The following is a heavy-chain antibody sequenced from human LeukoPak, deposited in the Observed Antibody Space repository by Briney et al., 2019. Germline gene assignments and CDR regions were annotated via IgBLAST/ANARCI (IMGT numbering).Heavy chain of an antibody. J-gene: IGHJ5*02. CDR1: GYTFTSYD. Sequence: ASVKVSCKASGYTFTSYDINWVRQATGQGLEWMGWMNPNSGNTGYAQKFQGRVTMTRNTSISTAYMELSSLRSEDTAVYYYARENDPYCSSTSCYPDNWFDPWGQGTLVTVSS. V-gene: IGHV1-8*01. CDR2: MNPNSGNT. CDR3: ARENDPYCSSTSCYPDNWFDP. D-gene: IGHD2-2*01.